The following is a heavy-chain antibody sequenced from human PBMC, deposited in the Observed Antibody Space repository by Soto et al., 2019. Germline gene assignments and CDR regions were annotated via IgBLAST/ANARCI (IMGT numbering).Heavy chain of an antibody. J-gene: IGHJ4*02. V-gene: IGHV4-4*02. Sequence: QVQLQESGPGLVKPSGTLSLTCAVSGVSISSSTWWSCVRQPPGKGLEWIGEIYHSGSTNYNPSLKSRVTISVDKSNNQFSLKLTSVTAADTAVYDCAGGYGSGSYDNWGQGTLVSVSS. CDR2: IYHSGST. CDR1: GVSISSSTW. D-gene: IGHD3-10*01. CDR3: AGGYGSGSYDN.